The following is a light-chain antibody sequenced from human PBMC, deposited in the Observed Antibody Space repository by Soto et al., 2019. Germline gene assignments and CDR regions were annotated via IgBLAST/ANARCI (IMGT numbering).Light chain of an antibody. CDR3: HSYEVSVIAMV. Sequence: QSVLTQPPSVSGAPGQTVTISCTGSSTNMGGGYEVHWYQQLPGTAPQLIIYGDSYRPAGVPDRFSGSKSGTPASLAITGLRAEAEAVYTSHSYEVSVIAMVFGGGTKLTVL. CDR2: GDS. V-gene: IGLV1-40*01. J-gene: IGLJ2*01. CDR1: STNMGGGYE.